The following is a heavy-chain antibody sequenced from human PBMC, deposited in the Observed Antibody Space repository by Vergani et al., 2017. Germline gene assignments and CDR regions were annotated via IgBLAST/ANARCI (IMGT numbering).Heavy chain of an antibody. J-gene: IGHJ2*01. CDR1: GNSIISRSYY. CDR2: IYNSGNG. Sequence: QMQLQESGPGLVKASETLSLTCTVSGNSIISRSYYWGWIRQPPGKGLEWIGSIYNSGNGDSSSSLKGRVTISADTSKNQFSLRLTSVTAADTAVYYCASGKYYSDSTSHFRGRYFDVWGRGPLVTVPS. V-gene: IGHV4-39*01. D-gene: IGHD3-16*01. CDR3: ASGKYYSDSTSHFRGRYFDV.